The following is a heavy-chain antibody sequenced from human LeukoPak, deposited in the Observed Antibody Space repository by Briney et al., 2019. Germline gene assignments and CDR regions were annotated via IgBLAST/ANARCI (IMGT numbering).Heavy chain of an antibody. Sequence: SETLSLTCTVSGGSISYYYWSWIRQSPGKGLEWIGYIYYSGTTNYNPSLKSRVTLSVDTSKNQFSLQLRSVTAADTAVYYCAREDPQTTVPEGMDVWGQGTTVTVSS. CDR2: IYYSGTT. CDR1: GGSISYYY. D-gene: IGHD4-17*01. V-gene: IGHV4-59*01. J-gene: IGHJ6*02. CDR3: AREDPQTTVPEGMDV.